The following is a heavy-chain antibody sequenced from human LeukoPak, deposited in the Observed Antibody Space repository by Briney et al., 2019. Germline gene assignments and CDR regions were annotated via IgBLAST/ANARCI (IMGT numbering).Heavy chain of an antibody. CDR1: GFTFSSYG. Sequence: PGRSLRLSCAASGFTFSSYGMHWVRQAPGKGLEWVAVISYDGSNKYYADSVKGRFTISRDNSKNTLYLQMNSLRAEDTAVYYCAKTYSYGYLFDYWGQGTLVTVSS. CDR2: ISYDGSNK. J-gene: IGHJ4*02. V-gene: IGHV3-30*18. CDR3: AKTYSYGYLFDY. D-gene: IGHD5-18*01.